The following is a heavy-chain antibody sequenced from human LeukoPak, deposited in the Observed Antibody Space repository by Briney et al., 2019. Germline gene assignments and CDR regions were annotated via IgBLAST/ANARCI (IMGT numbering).Heavy chain of an antibody. Sequence: ASVKVSCKASGYTFTSYGISWVRQAPGQGLEWMGWISAYNGNTNYAQKFQGRVTITADESTSTAYMELSSLRSEDTAVYYCARAPMGYCSSTSCYTSGPFDYWGQGTLVTVSS. CDR2: ISAYNGNT. J-gene: IGHJ4*02. CDR3: ARAPMGYCSSTSCYTSGPFDY. D-gene: IGHD2-2*02. V-gene: IGHV1-18*01. CDR1: GYTFTSYG.